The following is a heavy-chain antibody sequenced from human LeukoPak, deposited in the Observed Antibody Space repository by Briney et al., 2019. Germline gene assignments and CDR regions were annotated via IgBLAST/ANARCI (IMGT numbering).Heavy chain of an antibody. Sequence: ASVKVSCKASGYTFTSYAVHWVRQAPGQRLEWMGWINAGNGNTKYSQKFRGRVTITRDTSASTAYMELSSLRSEDTAVYYCARDLPLIYYYGMDVWGQGTTVTVSS. V-gene: IGHV1-3*01. CDR2: INAGNGNT. J-gene: IGHJ6*02. CDR1: GYTFTSYA. D-gene: IGHD5/OR15-5a*01. CDR3: ARDLPLIYYYGMDV.